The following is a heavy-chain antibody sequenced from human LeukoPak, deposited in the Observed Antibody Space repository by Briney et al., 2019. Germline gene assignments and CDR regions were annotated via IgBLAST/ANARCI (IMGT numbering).Heavy chain of an antibody. J-gene: IGHJ6*04. D-gene: IGHD2-2*01. CDR3: ARDYQPVVVPAATGYYYGMDV. CDR2: ISWNTGII. CDR1: GFSLDDYA. V-gene: IGHV3-9*01. Sequence: GRSLRLSCAASGFSLDDYAIHWVRQAPGKGLEWVSGISWNTGIIGYADSVKGRFTISRDNAKNSLYLQMNSLRAEDTAVYYCARDYQPVVVPAATGYYYGMDVWGKGTTVTVSS.